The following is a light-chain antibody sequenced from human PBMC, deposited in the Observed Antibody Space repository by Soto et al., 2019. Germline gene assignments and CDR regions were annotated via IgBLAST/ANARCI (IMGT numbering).Light chain of an antibody. CDR3: RQRSSWPLT. CDR1: QSLSKS. Sequence: EIVLTQSPATLSLSAGERDTLSCRASQSLSKSLVWYQQKPGQAPRLLIDGASNRATGIPARFSVSGSGTDFTLTIRSLEPEDFAVYFCRQRSSWPLTLGGGTKV. J-gene: IGKJ4*01. CDR2: GAS. V-gene: IGKV3-11*01.